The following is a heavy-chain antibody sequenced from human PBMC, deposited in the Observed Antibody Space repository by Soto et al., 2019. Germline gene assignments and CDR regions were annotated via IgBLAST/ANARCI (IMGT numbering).Heavy chain of an antibody. CDR1: GFTFSGSA. CDR3: TAETTVTPDAFDI. V-gene: IGHV3-73*01. D-gene: IGHD4-17*01. J-gene: IGHJ3*02. CDR2: IRSKANSYAT. Sequence: GGSLRLSCAASGFTFSGSAMHWVRQASGKGLEWVGRIRSKANSYATAYAASVKGRFTISRDDSKNTAYLQMNSLKTEDTAVYYCTAETTVTPDAFDIWGQGTMVTVSS.